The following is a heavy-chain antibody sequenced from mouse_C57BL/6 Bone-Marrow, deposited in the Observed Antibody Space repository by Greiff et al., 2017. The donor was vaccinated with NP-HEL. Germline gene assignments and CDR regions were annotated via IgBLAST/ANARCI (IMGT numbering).Heavy chain of an antibody. D-gene: IGHD2-2*01. J-gene: IGHJ4*01. Sequence: EVHLVESGAELVRPGASVKLSCTASGFNIKDDYMHWVKQRPEQGLEWIGWIDPENGDTEYASKFQGKATITADTSSNTAYLQLSSLTSEDTAVYYWTTGYPYYAMDYWGQGTPVTVSS. CDR1: GFNIKDDY. V-gene: IGHV14-4*01. CDR2: IDPENGDT. CDR3: TTGYPYYAMDY.